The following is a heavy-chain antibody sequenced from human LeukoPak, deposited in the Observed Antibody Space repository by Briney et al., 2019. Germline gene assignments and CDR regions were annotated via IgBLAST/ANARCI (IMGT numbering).Heavy chain of an antibody. D-gene: IGHD3-22*01. CDR2: INHSGST. J-gene: IGHJ3*02. CDR1: GGSFSGYY. CDR3: AREWYYYDSSGLTIDI. V-gene: IGHV4-34*01. Sequence: SETLSLTCAVYGGSFSGYYWSWIRQPPGKGLEWIGEINHSGSTNYNPSLKSRVTISVDTSKNQFSLKLSSVTAADTAVYYCAREWYYYDSSGLTIDIWGQGTMVTVSS.